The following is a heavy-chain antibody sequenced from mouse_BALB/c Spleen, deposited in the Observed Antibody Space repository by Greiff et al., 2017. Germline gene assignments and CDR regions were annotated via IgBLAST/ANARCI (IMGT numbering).Heavy chain of an antibody. J-gene: IGHJ4*01. D-gene: IGHD2-3*01. CDR3: ARIYDGYAMDY. CDR1: GYTFTSYT. V-gene: IGHV1-4*01. CDR2: INPSSGYT. Sequence: QVQLKESGAELARPGASVKMSCKASGYTFTSYTMHWVKQRPGQGLEWIGYINPSSGYTNYNQKFKDKATLTADKSSSTAYMQLSSLTSEDSAVYYCARIYDGYAMDYWGQGTSVTVSS.